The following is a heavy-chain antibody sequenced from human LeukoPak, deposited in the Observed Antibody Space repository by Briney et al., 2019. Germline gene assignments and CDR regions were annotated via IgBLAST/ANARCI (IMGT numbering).Heavy chain of an antibody. CDR2: ISAYNGNT. J-gene: IGHJ6*03. Sequence: ASVKVSCKASGYTFTSYGISWVRQAPGQGLEWMGWISAYNGNTNYAQKLQGRVTMTTDTSMSTAYMELRSLRSDDTAVYYCARARPTYGPGSYVLGYYYYYMDVWGKGTMVTVSS. CDR3: ARARPTYGPGSYVLGYYYYYMDV. V-gene: IGHV1-18*01. D-gene: IGHD3-10*01. CDR1: GYTFTSYG.